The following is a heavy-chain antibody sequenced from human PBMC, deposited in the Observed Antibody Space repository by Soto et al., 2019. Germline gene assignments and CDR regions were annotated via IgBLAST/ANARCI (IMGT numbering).Heavy chain of an antibody. V-gene: IGHV3-30-3*01. CDR1: GFTFSSYA. CDR2: ISYDGSNK. CDR3: ARGLAGDYYYGMDV. Sequence: GGSLRLSCAASGFTFSSYAMHWVRQAPGKGLEWVAVISYDGSNKYYADSVKGRFTISRDNSKNTLYLQMNSLRAEDTAVYYCARGLAGDYYYGMDVWGQGTTVTVSS. J-gene: IGHJ6*02. D-gene: IGHD6-13*01.